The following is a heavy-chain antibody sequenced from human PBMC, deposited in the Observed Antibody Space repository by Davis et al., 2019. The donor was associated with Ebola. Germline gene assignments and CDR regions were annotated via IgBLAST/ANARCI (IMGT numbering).Heavy chain of an antibody. Sequence: PGGSLRLSCAASGFTFSSYWMTWVRQAPGKGLEWVASIRQDGSETHYVDSVKGRFTISRDNAKNLMYLQLNGLRGEDTAVYYCGSLHDSGYVSDYWGQGTLVTVSS. V-gene: IGHV3-7*01. CDR2: IRQDGSET. J-gene: IGHJ4*02. CDR3: GSLHDSGYVSDY. D-gene: IGHD5-12*01. CDR1: GFTFSSYW.